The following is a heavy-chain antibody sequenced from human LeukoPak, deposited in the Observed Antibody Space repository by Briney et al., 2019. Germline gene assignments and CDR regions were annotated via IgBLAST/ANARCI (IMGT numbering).Heavy chain of an antibody. Sequence: GGSLRLSYAASGFTFTIYAMICVRLAPGKGLEWVSAISGSSGTTYYADSVKCRFTISRDNSKKMVSLQMNSLRAEDTAVYYCAKDLSRYRYYDKGSYKGFDYWGQGTMVTVSS. D-gene: IGHD3-10*01. V-gene: IGHV3-23*01. CDR2: ISGSSGTT. CDR1: GFTFTIYA. CDR3: AKDLSRYRYYDKGSYKGFDY. J-gene: IGHJ4*02.